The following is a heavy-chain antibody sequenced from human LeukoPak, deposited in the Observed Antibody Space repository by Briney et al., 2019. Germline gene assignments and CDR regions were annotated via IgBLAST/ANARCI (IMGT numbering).Heavy chain of an antibody. J-gene: IGHJ4*02. CDR2: IYYSRST. CDR1: GGSISSSSYY. D-gene: IGHD3-22*01. V-gene: IGHV4-39*01. CDR3: ARQGSYYYASQDY. Sequence: SETLSLTCTVSGGSISSSSYYWGWIRQPPGKGLDWIGSIYYSRSTYYNPSLKSRVTISVDTSKNQFSLKMSSVTAADTAVYYCARQGSYYYASQDYWGQGTLVTVSS.